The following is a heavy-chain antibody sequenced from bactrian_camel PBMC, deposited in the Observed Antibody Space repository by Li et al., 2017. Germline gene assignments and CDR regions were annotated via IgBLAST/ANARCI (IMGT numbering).Heavy chain of an antibody. D-gene: IGHD8*01. V-gene: IGHV3S53*01. J-gene: IGHJ4*01. CDR2: IDSDGST. Sequence: QVQLVESGGGSVQTGGSLRLSCVASENAYLRWCMGWFRQAPGKERETVATIDSDGSTSYADSVKGRFTISKDSAKNTLYLQMDSLKPEDTAMYYCAAPRPFVACNANWLNTVGWSIWGQGTQVTVS. CDR1: ENAYLRWC. CDR3: AAPRPFVACNANWLNTVGWSI.